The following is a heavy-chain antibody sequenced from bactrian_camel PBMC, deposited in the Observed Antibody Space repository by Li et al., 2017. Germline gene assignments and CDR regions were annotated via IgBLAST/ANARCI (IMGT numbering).Heavy chain of an antibody. J-gene: IGHJ4*01. V-gene: IGHV3S54*01. CDR1: GHTANIWS. Sequence: HVQLVESGGGSVQAGGSLTLSCTYSGHTANIWSMGWFRQAPGKVREGVASIYAAGGSTFYVDSVKGRFTISQDAAKKTLYLQMNNQKTEDTAMYFCATLSCRRGLATMTPLHNQWGQGTQVTVS. CDR3: ATLSCRRGLATMTPLHNQ. D-gene: IGHD4*01. CDR2: IYAAGGST.